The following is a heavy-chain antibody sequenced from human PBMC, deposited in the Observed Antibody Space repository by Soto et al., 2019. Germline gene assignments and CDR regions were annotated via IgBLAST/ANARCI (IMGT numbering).Heavy chain of an antibody. V-gene: IGHV3-30*18. CDR3: AKPWGGDCYKRGGDAFDI. CDR1: GFTFSSYG. J-gene: IGHJ3*02. D-gene: IGHD2-21*01. CDR2: ISYDGSNK. Sequence: QVQLVESGGGVVQPGRSLRLSCAASGFTFSSYGMHWVRQAPGKGLEWVAVISYDGSNKYYADSVKGRFTISRDNSKNTLYLQMNSLRAEDTAVYYCAKPWGGDCYKRGGDAFDIWGQGTMVTVSS.